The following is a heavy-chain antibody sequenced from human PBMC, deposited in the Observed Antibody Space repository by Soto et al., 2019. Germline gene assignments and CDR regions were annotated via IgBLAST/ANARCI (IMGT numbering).Heavy chain of an antibody. D-gene: IGHD6-19*01. CDR3: ARAHGAGVQWRRTFDY. Sequence: QVQLQESGPGLVKPSGTLSLTCAVSGGSISSSNWWSWVRQPPGKGLEWIGEIYHSGSTNYNPSLKSRVTISVDKSENQFSLKLSSVTAADTAVYYCARAHGAGVQWRRTFDYWGQGTLVTVSS. CDR1: GGSISSSNW. J-gene: IGHJ4*02. V-gene: IGHV4-4*02. CDR2: IYHSGST.